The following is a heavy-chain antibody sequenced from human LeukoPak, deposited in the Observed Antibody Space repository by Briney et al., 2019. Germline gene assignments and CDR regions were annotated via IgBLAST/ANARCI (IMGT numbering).Heavy chain of an antibody. CDR3: ARHRSGSGSYLYYFDY. Sequence: SETLSLTCAVSGYSISSGYYWGWIRPPPGKGLEWIGSIYHSGSTYYNPSLKSRVTISVDTSKNQFSLKPSSVTAADTAVYYCARHRSGSGSYLYYFDYWGQGTLVTVSS. CDR1: GYSISSGYY. CDR2: IYHSGST. J-gene: IGHJ4*02. D-gene: IGHD1-26*01. V-gene: IGHV4-38-2*01.